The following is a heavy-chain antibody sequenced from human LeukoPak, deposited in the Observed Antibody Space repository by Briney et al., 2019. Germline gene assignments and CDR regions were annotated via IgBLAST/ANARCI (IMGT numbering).Heavy chain of an antibody. Sequence: SETLSLTCTFSGGSISSYYWSWIRQPAGKGLEWIGRIHTSGSTNYNPSLKSRVTMSVDTSKNQFSLKLSSVTAADTAVYYCARGGGYDNYYYYYYMDVWGKGTTVTVSS. V-gene: IGHV4-4*07. D-gene: IGHD5-12*01. CDR3: ARGGGYDNYYYYYYMDV. CDR1: GGSISSYY. J-gene: IGHJ6*03. CDR2: IHTSGST.